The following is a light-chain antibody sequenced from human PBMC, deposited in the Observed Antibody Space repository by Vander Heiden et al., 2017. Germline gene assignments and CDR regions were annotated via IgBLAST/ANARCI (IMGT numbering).Light chain of an antibody. Sequence: EIVMTQSPATLSVSPGERATLSCRASQSVSSNLDWYQQKPGQAPRLLIYGASTRATGIPARFSGSGSGTEFTLTISSLQSEDFAVYYCQQYNNWPLTFGQGTRLEIK. J-gene: IGKJ5*01. CDR1: QSVSSN. CDR2: GAS. V-gene: IGKV3-15*01. CDR3: QQYNNWPLT.